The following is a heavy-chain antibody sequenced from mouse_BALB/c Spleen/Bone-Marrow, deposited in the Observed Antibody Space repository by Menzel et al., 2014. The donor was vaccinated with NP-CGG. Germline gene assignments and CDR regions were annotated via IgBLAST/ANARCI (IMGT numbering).Heavy chain of an antibody. D-gene: IGHD4-1*01. CDR3: TRGGNWDDFDY. CDR2: TSSGSSTI. V-gene: IGHV5-17*02. Sequence: EVKLMESGGGLVQPGGSRKLSCAASGFTFSSFGMHWVRQTPEKGLEWVAYTSSGSSTIYYADTVKGRFTISRDNPKNTLFLQVTSLRSEDTAMYYCTRGGNWDDFDYWGQGTTLTVSS. J-gene: IGHJ2*01. CDR1: GFTFSSFG.